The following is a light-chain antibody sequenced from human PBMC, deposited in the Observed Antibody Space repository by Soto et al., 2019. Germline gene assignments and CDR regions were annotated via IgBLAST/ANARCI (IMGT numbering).Light chain of an antibody. CDR3: CSYAVSRAA. CDR1: SSDVGSYKL. J-gene: IGLJ7*01. CDR2: EGS. V-gene: IGLV2-23*01. Sequence: QSALTQPASVSGSPGQSITISCTGTSSDVGSYKLVSWYQQYPGKAPQLMIYEGSKRPSGISDRFSGSKSANTASLTSSGLQAEDEADCHSCSYAVSRAAFGGGTQLTVL.